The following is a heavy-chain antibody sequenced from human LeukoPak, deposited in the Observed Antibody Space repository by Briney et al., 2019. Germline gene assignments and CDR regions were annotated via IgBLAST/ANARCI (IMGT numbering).Heavy chain of an antibody. CDR3: ARDGAAAAANPFDY. Sequence: PGGSLRLSCAASGFTFSSYEMNWVRQPPGKGLEWVSYISSSGSTIYYADSVKGRFTISRDNAKNSLYLQMNRLRAEDTAVYYCARDGAAAAANPFDYWGQGTLVTVSS. V-gene: IGHV3-48*03. CDR1: GFTFSSYE. D-gene: IGHD6-13*01. J-gene: IGHJ4*02. CDR2: ISSSGSTI.